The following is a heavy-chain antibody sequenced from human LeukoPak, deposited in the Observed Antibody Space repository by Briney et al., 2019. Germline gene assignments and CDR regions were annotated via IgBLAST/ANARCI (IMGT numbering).Heavy chain of an antibody. V-gene: IGHV3-11*01. CDR2: ISSSGSTI. CDR1: GFTFSDYY. Sequence: GGSLRLSCAASGFTFSDYYMSWVRQAPGKGLEWVSYISSSGSTIYYADSVKGRFTISRDNAKNSLYLQMNSLRAEDTAVYYCAAQPGWAAAGTIPLDYWGQGTLVTVSS. D-gene: IGHD6-13*01. J-gene: IGHJ4*02. CDR3: AAQPGWAAAGTIPLDY.